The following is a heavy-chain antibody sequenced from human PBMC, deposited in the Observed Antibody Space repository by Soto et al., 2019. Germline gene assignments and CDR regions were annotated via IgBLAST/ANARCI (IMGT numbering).Heavy chain of an antibody. Sequence: ASLKVSCKASGYTFTSYYMHWVRQTPRQGLEWMGIINPSGGSTSYAQKFQGRVTMTRETSTSTVYLELSSLRSEDTAVYYCARAHGWSIAAAGPSFDYWGQGTLVTVSS. CDR1: GYTFTSYY. CDR2: INPSGGST. V-gene: IGHV1-46*01. J-gene: IGHJ4*02. CDR3: ARAHGWSIAAAGPSFDY. D-gene: IGHD6-13*01.